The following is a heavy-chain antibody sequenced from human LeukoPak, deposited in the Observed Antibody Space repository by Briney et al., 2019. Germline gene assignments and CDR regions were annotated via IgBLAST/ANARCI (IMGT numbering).Heavy chain of an antibody. J-gene: IGHJ4*02. V-gene: IGHV3-30*02. CDR1: GFTFSSNG. CDR2: IRYGGNDE. Sequence: GGSLRLSCAASGFTFSSNGMHWVRQAPGKGLEWVAFIRYGGNDERYADSVKGRFTISRDHSKNTLYLQMNSLRAEDTAMYYCAKDRSESYFYFDFWGQGALVTVSS. D-gene: IGHD1-26*01. CDR3: AKDRSESYFYFDF.